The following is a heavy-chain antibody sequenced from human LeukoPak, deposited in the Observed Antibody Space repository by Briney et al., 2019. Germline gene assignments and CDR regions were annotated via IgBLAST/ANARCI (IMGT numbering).Heavy chain of an antibody. D-gene: IGHD3-3*01. CDR3: ARDQVVAVDFWSGIFDY. V-gene: IGHV1-46*01. CDR1: GYTFTGYY. J-gene: IGHJ4*02. Sequence: ASVKVSCKASGYTFTGYYMHWVRKAPGQGFEWMGIINPSGGSTSYAQKFQGRVTMTRDMSTSTVYMELSSLRSEDTAVYYCARDQVVAVDFWSGIFDYWGQGTLVTVSS. CDR2: INPSGGST.